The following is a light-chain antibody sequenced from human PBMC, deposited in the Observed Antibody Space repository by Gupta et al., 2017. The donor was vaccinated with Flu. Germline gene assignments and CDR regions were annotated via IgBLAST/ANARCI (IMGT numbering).Light chain of an antibody. Sequence: QSVLTQPPSVSVAPGQKVTIPCSGSSSNIGNNYVSWYQQLPGTTPNLLIYDNNKRPSGIPDRFSGSKSGTSATLGITGLQTGDEADYYCGTWDSRLSAAVFGGGTKLTVL. J-gene: IGLJ7*01. V-gene: IGLV1-51*01. CDR1: SSNIGNNY. CDR3: GTWDSRLSAAV. CDR2: DNN.